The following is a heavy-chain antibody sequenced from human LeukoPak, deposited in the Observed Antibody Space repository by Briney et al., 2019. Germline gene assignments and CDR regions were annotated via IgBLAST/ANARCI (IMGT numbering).Heavy chain of an antibody. CDR1: GFTFSSYG. CDR2: ISYDGSNK. CDR3: AKDLTMIVVVTTTLDY. Sequence: GGSLRLSCAASGFTFSSYGMHWVRQAPGKGLEWVAVISYDGSNKYYADSVKGRFTISRDNSKNTLYLQMNSLRAEDTAVYYCAKDLTMIVVVTTTLDYWGQGTLVTVSS. J-gene: IGHJ4*02. D-gene: IGHD3-22*01. V-gene: IGHV3-30*18.